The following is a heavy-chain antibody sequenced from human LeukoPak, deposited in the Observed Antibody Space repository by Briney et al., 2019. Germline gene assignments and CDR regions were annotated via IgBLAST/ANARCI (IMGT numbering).Heavy chain of an antibody. Sequence: GGSLRLSCAASGFTFSNYATSWVRQAPGKGLEWVSAISGSGVSTYYADSVKGRFTISRDNSKNTLYLQMNSLRAEDTAVYYCAKNEEGYYYYGMDVWGQGTTVTVSS. D-gene: IGHD1-1*01. CDR2: ISGSGVST. J-gene: IGHJ6*02. V-gene: IGHV3-23*01. CDR3: AKNEEGYYYYGMDV. CDR1: GFTFSNYA.